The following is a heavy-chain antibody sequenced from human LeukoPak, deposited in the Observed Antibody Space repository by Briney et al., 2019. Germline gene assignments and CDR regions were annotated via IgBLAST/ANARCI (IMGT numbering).Heavy chain of an antibody. CDR1: GDSVSSNSGA. CDR3: AREMVYGGGY. D-gene: IGHD2-8*01. V-gene: IGHV6-1*01. Sequence: SQTLSLTCAISGDSVSSNSGAWNWIRQSPSRGLEWLGRTYYRSKWYNDYAESVKSRINIKPDTSRNQFSLQLNSVTPEDTAVYYCAREMVYGGGYWGQGTLVTVSS. CDR2: TYYRSKWYN. J-gene: IGHJ4*02.